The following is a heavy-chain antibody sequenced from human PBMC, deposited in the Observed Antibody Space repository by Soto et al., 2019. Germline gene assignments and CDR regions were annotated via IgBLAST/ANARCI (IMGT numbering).Heavy chain of an antibody. CDR2: ISAYNGNT. J-gene: IGHJ5*02. Sequence: QVQLVQSGAEVKKPGASVKVSCKASGYTFTSYGISWVRQAPGHGLEWMGWISAYNGNTNYAQKLQGRVTMTTDTSTSTAYMELRSLRSDDTAVYYCARDLSRYCSGGSCYQIDWFDPWGQGTLVTVSS. D-gene: IGHD2-15*01. CDR1: GYTFTSYG. V-gene: IGHV1-18*04. CDR3: ARDLSRYCSGGSCYQIDWFDP.